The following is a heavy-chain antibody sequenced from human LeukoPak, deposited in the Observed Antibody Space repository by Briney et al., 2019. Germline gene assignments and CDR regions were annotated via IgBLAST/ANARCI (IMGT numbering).Heavy chain of an antibody. Sequence: AAVKVSCKASVYTSTSYGTSSVRQAPGQRLECMGWISAYNGKTNYAQELQGRVTMTTDTSTSTAYMALRSLRSDDTAVYYCARVNIVVVPAKNLFDPWGQGTLVTVSS. J-gene: IGHJ5*02. CDR1: VYTSTSYG. CDR3: ARVNIVVVPAKNLFDP. D-gene: IGHD2-2*01. V-gene: IGHV1-18*04. CDR2: ISAYNGKT.